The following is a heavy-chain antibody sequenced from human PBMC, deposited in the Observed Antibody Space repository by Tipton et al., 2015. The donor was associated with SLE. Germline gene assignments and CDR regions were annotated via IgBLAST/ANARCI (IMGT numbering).Heavy chain of an antibody. CDR3: AREKSPERGGMDV. D-gene: IGHD2-2*01. CDR1: GASISSGYYS. J-gene: IGHJ6*02. CDR2: IYHGGST. Sequence: TLSLTCAVSGASISSGYYSRSWVRQPPGKGLEWVGNIYHGGSTYDRPALKSRVTISVDTSRNQFSLKLTSVTAADTAVYYCAREKSPERGGMDVWGQGTMVTVSS. V-gene: IGHV4-30-2*01.